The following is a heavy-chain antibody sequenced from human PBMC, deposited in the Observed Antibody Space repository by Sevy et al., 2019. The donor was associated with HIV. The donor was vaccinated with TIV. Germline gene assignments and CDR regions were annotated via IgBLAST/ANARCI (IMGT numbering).Heavy chain of an antibody. CDR3: ARGFGDHYYFYGMDV. Sequence: GGSLRLSCTASGFTFGTYGMHWVRQAPGKGLEWVAVIWFDGSKEYYAYSVKGRFTISRDNSKNALYLEMNSLRVEDTAVFYCARGFGDHYYFYGMDVWGQGTTVTVS. CDR2: IWFDGSKE. D-gene: IGHD3-10*01. CDR1: GFTFGTYG. V-gene: IGHV3-33*01. J-gene: IGHJ6*02.